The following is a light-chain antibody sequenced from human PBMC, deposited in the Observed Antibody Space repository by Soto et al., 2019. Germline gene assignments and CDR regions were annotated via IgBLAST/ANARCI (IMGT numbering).Light chain of an antibody. CDR2: RNN. CDR3: AAWDDSLSAWV. CDR1: YYNIGKNL. V-gene: IGLV1-47*01. Sequence: QSVLTQPPSASGTPGQRVTISCSGGYYNIGKNLVYWYQQRPGTAPKLLIYRNNQRPSGVPDRFSASNSGSSASLAISGLRSLDEAAYFCAAWDDSLSAWVFGGGTKLTVL. J-gene: IGLJ3*02.